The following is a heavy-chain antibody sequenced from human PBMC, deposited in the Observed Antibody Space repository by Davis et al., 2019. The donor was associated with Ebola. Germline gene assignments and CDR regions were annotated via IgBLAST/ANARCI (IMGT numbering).Heavy chain of an antibody. CDR1: GFTFSSFA. CDR2: ISGSGGST. D-gene: IGHD3-16*01. CDR3: AKGGEPPDAFDI. J-gene: IGHJ3*02. Sequence: PGGSLRLSCAASGFTFSSFAMSWVRQAPGKGLEWVSAISGSGGSTYYADSVKGRFTISRDNSKNTLYLQMNSLRAEDTAVYYCAKGGEPPDAFDIWGQGTMVTVSS. V-gene: IGHV3-23*01.